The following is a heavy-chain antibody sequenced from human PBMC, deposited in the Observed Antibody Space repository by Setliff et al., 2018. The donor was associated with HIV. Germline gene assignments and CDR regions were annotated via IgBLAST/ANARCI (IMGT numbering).Heavy chain of an antibody. CDR3: ARDYGSGSYYPY. D-gene: IGHD3-10*01. J-gene: IGHJ4*02. V-gene: IGHV1-69*13. Sequence: SVKVSCKASGGTFSSYAISWVRQAPGQGLEWMGRIIPVFGTANYAHKFQGRVTITADESTSAAYMELSSLKSDDTAIYFCARDYGSGSYYPYWGQGTLVTVSS. CDR2: IIPVFGTA. CDR1: GGTFSSYA.